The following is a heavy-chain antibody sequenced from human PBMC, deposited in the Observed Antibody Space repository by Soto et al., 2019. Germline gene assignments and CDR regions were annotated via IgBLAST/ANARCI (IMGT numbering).Heavy chain of an antibody. CDR2: IYYSGST. D-gene: IGHD5-18*01. J-gene: IGHJ4*02. CDR3: ARHKNLDTALAYFDY. CDR1: GGTFSSYAIS. V-gene: IGHV4-39*01. Sequence: QVQLVQSGAEVKKPGSSVKVSCKASGGTFSSYAISWVRQAPGQGLEWIASIYYSGSTYYNPSLKSRVTVSGDTSKNQFSLRLSSVTAADTAVYYCARHKNLDTALAYFDYWGQGTLVTVSS.